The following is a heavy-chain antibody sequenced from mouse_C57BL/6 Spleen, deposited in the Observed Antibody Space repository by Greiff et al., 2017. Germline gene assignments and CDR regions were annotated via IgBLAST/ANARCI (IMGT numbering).Heavy chain of an antibody. CDR3: LYGSSQDWYFDV. Sequence: EVKLMESGGDLVKPGGSLKLSCAASGFTFSSYGMSWVRQTPDKRLEWVATISSGGSYTYYPDSVKGRFTISRDNAKNTLYLQMSSLKSEDTAMYYCLYGSSQDWYFDVWGTGTTVTVSS. CDR2: ISSGGSYT. D-gene: IGHD1-1*01. J-gene: IGHJ1*03. CDR1: GFTFSSYG. V-gene: IGHV5-6*01.